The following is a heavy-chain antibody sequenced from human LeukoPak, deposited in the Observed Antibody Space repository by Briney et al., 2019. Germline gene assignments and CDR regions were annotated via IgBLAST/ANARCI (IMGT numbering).Heavy chain of an antibody. CDR2: IIPIFGIA. CDR3: AREKADYFDY. V-gene: IGHV1-69*04. J-gene: IGHJ4*02. Sequence: ASVKVSCKASGGTFSSYAISWVRQVPGQGLEWMGRIIPIFGIANYAQKFQGRVTITADKSTSTAYMELSSLRSEDTAVYYCAREKADYFDYWGQGTLVTVSS. CDR1: GGTFSSYA.